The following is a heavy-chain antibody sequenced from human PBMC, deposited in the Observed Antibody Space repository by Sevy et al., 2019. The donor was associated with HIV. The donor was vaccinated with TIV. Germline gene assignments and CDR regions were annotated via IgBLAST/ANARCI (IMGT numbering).Heavy chain of an antibody. Sequence: SETLSLTCTVSGGSISSYYWSWIRQPPGKGLEWIGYIYYSGSTNYNPSLKSRVTISVDTSKNQFSLKLSSVTAADTAVYYSARDRGNIVATFDYYYGLDVWGQGTTVTVSS. V-gene: IGHV4-59*01. D-gene: IGHD5-12*01. J-gene: IGHJ6*02. CDR1: GGSISSYY. CDR3: ARDRGNIVATFDYYYGLDV. CDR2: IYYSGST.